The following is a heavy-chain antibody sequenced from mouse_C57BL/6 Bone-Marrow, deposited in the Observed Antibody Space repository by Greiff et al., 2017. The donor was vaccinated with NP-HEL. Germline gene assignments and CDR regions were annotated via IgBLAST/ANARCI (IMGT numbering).Heavy chain of an antibody. D-gene: IGHD1-1*01. Sequence: VKLMESGAELVRPGASVTLSCKASGYTFTDYEMHWVKQTPVHGLEWIGAIDPETGGTAYNQKFKGKAILTADKSSSTAYMELRSLTSEDSAVYYCTRDYGSLYWYFDVWGTGTTVTVSS. V-gene: IGHV1-15*01. J-gene: IGHJ1*03. CDR2: IDPETGGT. CDR3: TRDYGSLYWYFDV. CDR1: GYTFTDYE.